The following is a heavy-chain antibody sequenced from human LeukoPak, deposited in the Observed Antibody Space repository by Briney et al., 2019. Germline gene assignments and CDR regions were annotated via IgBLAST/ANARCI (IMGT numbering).Heavy chain of an antibody. CDR1: GYTFTSYY. CDR3: ARESGYYDKAFDI. CDR2: LNPSGGST. Sequence: GASVKVSCKASGYTFTSYYIHWVRQAPGQGLEWMAILNPSGGSTSYAQKFQGRVTMTRDTSTSIAYMELSSLRSEDTAVYYCARESGYYDKAFDIWGQGTMVTVSS. D-gene: IGHD3-22*01. V-gene: IGHV1-46*01. J-gene: IGHJ3*02.